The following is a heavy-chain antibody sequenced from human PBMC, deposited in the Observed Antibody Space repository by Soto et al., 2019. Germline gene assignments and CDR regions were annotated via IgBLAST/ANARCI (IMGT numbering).Heavy chain of an antibody. Sequence: QVQLVESGGGVVQPGRSLRLSCAASGFTFSSYGMNWVRQAPGKGLEWVAVISYDGSNKYYADSVKGRFTISRDTSKNTLYLQMNSLRAEDTAVYYCTKDREHNLVRGWFDPWGQGALVTVSS. D-gene: IGHD1-26*01. CDR3: TKDREHNLVRGWFDP. CDR2: ISYDGSNK. CDR1: GFTFSSYG. V-gene: IGHV3-30*18. J-gene: IGHJ5*02.